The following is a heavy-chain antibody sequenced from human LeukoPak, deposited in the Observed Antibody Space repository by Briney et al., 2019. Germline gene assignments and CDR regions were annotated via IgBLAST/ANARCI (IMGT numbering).Heavy chain of an antibody. J-gene: IGHJ4*02. CDR2: IWYDGSNK. CDR3: AKAHKDYGDYVIDY. V-gene: IGHV3-33*06. D-gene: IGHD4-17*01. CDR1: GFTFSSYG. Sequence: QPGGSLRLSCAASGFTFSSYGMHWVRQAPGKGLEWLAVIWYDGSNKYYADSVKGRFTISRDNSKDTLYLQMNSLRAEDTAVYYCAKAHKDYGDYVIDYWGQGTLVTVSS.